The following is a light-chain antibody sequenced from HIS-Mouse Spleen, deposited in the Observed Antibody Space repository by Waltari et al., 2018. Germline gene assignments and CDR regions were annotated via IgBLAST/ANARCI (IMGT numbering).Light chain of an antibody. CDR2: DVS. Sequence: QSALTQPASVSGSPGQSITISCTGTSSDVGGYNYVSWYQQHPGKAPKLMIYDVSNRPSGLSNRFSGAKSGNTASLTIFGLQAEDEADYYCSSYTSSGARVFGGGTKLTGL. CDR1: SSDVGGYNY. J-gene: IGLJ3*02. CDR3: SSYTSSGARV. V-gene: IGLV2-14*03.